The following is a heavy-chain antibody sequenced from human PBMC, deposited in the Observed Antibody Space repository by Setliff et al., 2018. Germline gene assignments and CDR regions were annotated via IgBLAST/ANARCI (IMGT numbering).Heavy chain of an antibody. Sequence: TSETLSLTCTVSGGSISSSNWWSWVRQPPGKGLEWIGEIYHSGSTNYNPSLKSRVTISVDTSKNQFSLKLSSVTAADTAVYYCARLGGSSGYYYILFDFWGQGTLVTVSS. CDR1: GGSISSSNW. D-gene: IGHD3-22*01. CDR2: IYHSGST. V-gene: IGHV4-4*02. J-gene: IGHJ4*02. CDR3: ARLGGSSGYYYILFDF.